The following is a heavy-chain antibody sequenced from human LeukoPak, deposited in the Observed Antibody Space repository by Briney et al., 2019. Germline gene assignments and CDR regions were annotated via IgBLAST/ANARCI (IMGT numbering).Heavy chain of an antibody. CDR2: IWYDGSNK. D-gene: IGHD6-19*01. J-gene: IGHJ4*02. Sequence: GGSLRLSCAASGFTFSSYGMHWVRQAPGKGLEWVAVIWYDGSNKYYADSVKGRFTISRDNSKNTLYLQMNSMRAEDTAVYYCAGSIAVAGTIDYWGQGTLVTVSS. CDR3: AGSIAVAGTIDY. V-gene: IGHV3-33*01. CDR1: GFTFSSYG.